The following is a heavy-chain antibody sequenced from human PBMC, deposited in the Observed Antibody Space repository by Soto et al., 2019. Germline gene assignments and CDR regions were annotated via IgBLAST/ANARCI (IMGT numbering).Heavy chain of an antibody. D-gene: IGHD3-22*01. J-gene: IGHJ5*02. CDR2: IYYSGST. Sequence: SETLSLTCTVSGGSISSYYWSWIRQPPGKGLEWIGYIYYSGSTNYNPSLNSRVTISVDTSKNQFSLKLSSVTAADTAVYYCARHRPDYYDSSGSNNWFDPWGQGTLVTVSS. V-gene: IGHV4-59*08. CDR3: ARHRPDYYDSSGSNNWFDP. CDR1: GGSISSYY.